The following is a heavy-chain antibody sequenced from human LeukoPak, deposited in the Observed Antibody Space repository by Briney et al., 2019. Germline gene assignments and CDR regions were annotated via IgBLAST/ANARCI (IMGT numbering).Heavy chain of an antibody. D-gene: IGHD5-18*01. CDR1: GDSINSLDL. Sequence: SETLSLTCTVSGDSINSLDLWSWVRQPPGKGLEWIGEMYLSGTTHSNPSVKSRVTISIDKSKNQFSLKLSSVTAADTAVYYCARTAGYSYGLHWGQGTLVTVSS. CDR2: MYLSGTT. CDR3: ARTAGYSYGLH. V-gene: IGHV4-4*02. J-gene: IGHJ4*02.